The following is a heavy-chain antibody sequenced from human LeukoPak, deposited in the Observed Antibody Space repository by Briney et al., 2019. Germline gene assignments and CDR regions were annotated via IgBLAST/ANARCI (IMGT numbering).Heavy chain of an antibody. J-gene: IGHJ4*02. V-gene: IGHV3-74*01. CDR1: GFTFSSYW. D-gene: IGHD3-22*01. CDR3: AKDLRYYDSSGYSDY. Sequence: GGSLRLSCIASGFTFSSYWMQWVRQAPGKGLVWVSRINSDGSSPSYADSVKGRFTISRDNSKNTLYLQMNNLSAEDTAVYYCAKDLRYYDSSGYSDYWGQGTLVTVSS. CDR2: INSDGSSP.